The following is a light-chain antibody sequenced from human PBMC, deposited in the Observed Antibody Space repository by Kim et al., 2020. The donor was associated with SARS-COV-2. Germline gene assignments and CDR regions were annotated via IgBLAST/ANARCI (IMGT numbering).Light chain of an antibody. Sequence: LSPGESATLSCRASQSINNRYLTWYQHKPGHAPRLVIYSATTRAIAFPDRFSGSGSGTDFTLTISRLEPEDFAVYYCQYYGSSPTFGQGTKVDIK. CDR2: SAT. V-gene: IGKV3-20*01. J-gene: IGKJ1*01. CDR3: QYYGSSPT. CDR1: QSINNRY.